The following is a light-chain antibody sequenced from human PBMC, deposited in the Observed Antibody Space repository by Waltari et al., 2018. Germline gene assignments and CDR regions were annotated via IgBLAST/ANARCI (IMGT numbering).Light chain of an antibody. V-gene: IGLV2-8*01. CDR2: EVS. CDR3: RSYAGYDILV. CDR1: SSDVGAYNT. J-gene: IGLJ2*01. Sequence: QSALTQPPSASGSPGQSVTISCTGTSSDVGAYNTVSWYQQYPGKAPKLMIYEVSERPSVVSDRFSASKSGNTASLTVSGHQAEGEADYYCRSYAGYDILVFGGGTRLTVL.